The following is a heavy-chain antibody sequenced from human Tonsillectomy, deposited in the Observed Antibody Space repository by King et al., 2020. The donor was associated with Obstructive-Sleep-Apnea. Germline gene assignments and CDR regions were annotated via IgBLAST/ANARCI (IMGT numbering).Heavy chain of an antibody. CDR3: AKQGTIFGVVTEVDYYGMDV. CDR2: ISASGGST. V-gene: IGHV3-23*04. CDR1: GFTFSSYA. Sequence: VQLVESGGGLVQPGGSLRLSCAASGFTFSSYAMSWVRQAPGKGLEWGSSISASGGSTHYADSVKGRFTISRDNSKNTLYLQMISLRAEDTAVYYCAKQGTIFGVVTEVDYYGMDVWGQGTTVTVSS. J-gene: IGHJ6*02. D-gene: IGHD3-3*01.